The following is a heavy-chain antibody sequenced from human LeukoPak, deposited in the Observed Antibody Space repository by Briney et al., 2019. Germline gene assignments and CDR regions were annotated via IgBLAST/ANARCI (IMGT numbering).Heavy chain of an antibody. D-gene: IGHD1-20*01. J-gene: IGHJ4*02. V-gene: IGHV3-74*01. CDR2: IKSDGITI. Sequence: GGSLRLSCAASGFTFSNYMMHWVRQAPGKGLVWVSRIKSDGITITYADSVKGRLTISRDNAKNTLYLQMNSLRAEDTAVYYCLRDLNWSLDQWGQGTLVTVSS. CDR3: LRDLNWSLDQ. CDR1: GFTFSNYM.